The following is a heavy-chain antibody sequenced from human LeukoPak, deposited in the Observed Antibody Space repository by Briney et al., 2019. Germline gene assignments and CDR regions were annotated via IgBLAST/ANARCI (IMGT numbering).Heavy chain of an antibody. CDR1: GFTFSSYA. CDR3: AKGYMGAIKSSYFDWSLMGYFDY. CDR2: ISGSGGST. J-gene: IGHJ4*02. Sequence: GGSLRLSCAASGFTFSSYAMSWVRQAPGKGLEWVSAISGSGGSTYYADSVKGRLTISRDNSKNTLYLQMNSLRAEDTAVYYCAKGYMGAIKSSYFDWSLMGYFDYWGQGALVTVSS. V-gene: IGHV3-23*01. D-gene: IGHD3-9*01.